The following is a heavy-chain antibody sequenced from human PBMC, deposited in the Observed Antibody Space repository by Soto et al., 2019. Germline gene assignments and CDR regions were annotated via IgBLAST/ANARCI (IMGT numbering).Heavy chain of an antibody. CDR3: ARDGLGAYTYGSYYFDY. CDR1: GFTFSSFG. D-gene: IGHD5-18*01. J-gene: IGHJ4*02. V-gene: IGHV3-30*03. CDR2: ISYDGSKK. Sequence: PGGSLRLSCAASGFTFSSFGMHWVRQAPGKGLDWVAVISYDGSKKYCADSVKGRFTISRDNSKNTLYLQMNSLRAEDTAVYYCARDGLGAYTYGSYYFDYWGQGTLVTVSS.